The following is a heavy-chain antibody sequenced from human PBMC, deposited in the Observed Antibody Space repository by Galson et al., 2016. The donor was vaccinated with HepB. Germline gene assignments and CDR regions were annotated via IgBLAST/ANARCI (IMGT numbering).Heavy chain of an antibody. V-gene: IGHV3-23*01. CDR3: AKGRNFYDNSGYFAD. CDR2: ISGRGENT. J-gene: IGHJ4*02. CDR1: GFTFTNHA. D-gene: IGHD3-22*01. Sequence: SLRLSCAASGFTFTNHAMSWVRQTPGKGLEWVSTISGRGENTFYADSVKGRSTISRDNSKNTVFLQMNSLRAEDTAVYYCAKGRNFYDNSGYFADWGQGTLVTVSS.